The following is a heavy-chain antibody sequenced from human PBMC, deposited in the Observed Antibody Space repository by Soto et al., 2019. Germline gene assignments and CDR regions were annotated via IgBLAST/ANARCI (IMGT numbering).Heavy chain of an antibody. CDR1: GFTFSSYW. CDR3: ARDSSGYYYYYYGMDV. V-gene: IGHV3-7*03. CDR2: IKLDGSEK. D-gene: IGHD3-22*01. J-gene: IGHJ6*02. Sequence: EVHLVESGGGLVQPRGSLRLSCAASGFTFSSYWMTWVRQAPGKGLEWVASIKLDGSEKYYVDSVKGRFTISRDNAKNSLYLQMNSLRAEDTAVYYCARDSSGYYYYYYGMDVWGQGTTVTVSS.